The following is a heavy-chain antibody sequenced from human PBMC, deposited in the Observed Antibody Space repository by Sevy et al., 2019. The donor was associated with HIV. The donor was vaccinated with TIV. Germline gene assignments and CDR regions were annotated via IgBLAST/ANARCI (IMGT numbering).Heavy chain of an antibody. CDR2: ISYDGSNK. CDR1: GFTFSSYG. Sequence: GGSLRLSCAASGFTFSSYGMHWVRQAPGKGLEWVAVISYDGSNKYYSDSVNGRFTISRDNSKNTLYLQMNSLRAEDTAVYYCAKELVARVIISPYYLDYWGQGTLVTVSS. CDR3: AKELVARVIISPYYLDY. J-gene: IGHJ4*02. V-gene: IGHV3-30*18. D-gene: IGHD3-3*01.